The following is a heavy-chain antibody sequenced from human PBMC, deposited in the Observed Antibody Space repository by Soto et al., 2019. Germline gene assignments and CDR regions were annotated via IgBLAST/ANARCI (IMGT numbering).Heavy chain of an antibody. CDR2: ISYDGSNK. V-gene: IGHV3-30*03. CDR1: GFTFSSYG. CDR3: AILAGEWLAPSFDY. D-gene: IGHD6-19*01. J-gene: IGHJ4*02. Sequence: GGSLRLSCAASGFTFSSYGMHWVRQAPGKGLEWVAVISYDGSNKYYADSVKGRFTISRDNSKNTLYLQMNSLRAEDTAVYYCAILAGEWLAPSFDYWGQGTLVTVSS.